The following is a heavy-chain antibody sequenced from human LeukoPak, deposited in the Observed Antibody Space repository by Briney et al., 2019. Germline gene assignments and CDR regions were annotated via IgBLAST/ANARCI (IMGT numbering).Heavy chain of an antibody. J-gene: IGHJ4*02. CDR2: VYYSGST. D-gene: IGHD3/OR15-3a*01. V-gene: IGHV4-59*08. Sequence: SETLSLTCTVSGGSISSYYWSWIRQPPGGGLEWIAYVYYSGSTNYNPSLKSRVTISVETSKNQFSLNLSSVTAADTAVYYCARRAGTGGRDYFDYWGQGTLVTVSS. CDR1: GGSISSYY. CDR3: ARRAGTGGRDYFDY.